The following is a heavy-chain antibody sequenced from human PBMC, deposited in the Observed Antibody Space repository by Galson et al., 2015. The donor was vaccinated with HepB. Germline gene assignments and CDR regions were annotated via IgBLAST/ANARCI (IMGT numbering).Heavy chain of an antibody. CDR1: GGTFSSYA. Sequence: SVKVSCKASGGTFSSYAISWVRQAPGQGLEWMGGIIPIFGTANYAQKFQGRVTITADKSTSTAYMELSSLRSEDTAVYYCARDPRYCSSTSCSLFDPWGQGTLVTVSS. CDR2: IIPIFGTA. D-gene: IGHD2-2*01. CDR3: ARDPRYCSSTSCSLFDP. V-gene: IGHV1-69*06. J-gene: IGHJ5*02.